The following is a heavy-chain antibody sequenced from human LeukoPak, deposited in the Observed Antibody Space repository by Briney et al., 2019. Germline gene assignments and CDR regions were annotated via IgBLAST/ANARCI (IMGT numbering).Heavy chain of an antibody. CDR2: INWNGGST. J-gene: IGHJ3*02. D-gene: IGHD2-2*02. CDR1: GFTFDDYG. V-gene: IGHV3-20*04. Sequence: GGSLRLSCAASGFTFDDYGMSWVRQAPGKGLEWVSGINWNGGSTGYADSVKGRITISRDNAKNSLYLQMNSLRAEDTALYYCARRDIVVGRAAIFGAFDIWGQGTMVTVSS. CDR3: ARRDIVVGRAAIFGAFDI.